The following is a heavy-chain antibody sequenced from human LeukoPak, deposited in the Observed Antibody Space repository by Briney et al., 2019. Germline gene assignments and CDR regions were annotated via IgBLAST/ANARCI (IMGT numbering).Heavy chain of an antibody. D-gene: IGHD3-9*01. CDR1: GFTFSTYA. Sequence: GGSLRLSCAASGFTFSTYAMTWVRQAPGKGLEWLSTIDSVRNTHYADSVKGRFTISRDNSKNTVHLQMNSLRAEDTAVYYCAKRLSASDWFEVDYWGQGTLVTVSS. CDR2: IDSVRNT. V-gene: IGHV3-23*01. CDR3: AKRLSASDWFEVDY. J-gene: IGHJ4*02.